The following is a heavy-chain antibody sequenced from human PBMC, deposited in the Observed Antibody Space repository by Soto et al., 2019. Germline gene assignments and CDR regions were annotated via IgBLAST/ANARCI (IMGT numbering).Heavy chain of an antibody. D-gene: IGHD2-8*01. CDR3: AKDIVLMVYAIRTAAPSAFDI. CDR1: GFTFSSYA. Sequence: EVQLLESGGGLVQPGGSLRLSCAASGFTFSSYAMSWVRQAPGKGLEWVSAISGSGGSTYYADSVKGRFTISRDNSKNTLYLQMNSLRAEDTAVYYCAKDIVLMVYAIRTAAPSAFDIWGQGTMVTVSS. V-gene: IGHV3-23*01. J-gene: IGHJ3*02. CDR2: ISGSGGST.